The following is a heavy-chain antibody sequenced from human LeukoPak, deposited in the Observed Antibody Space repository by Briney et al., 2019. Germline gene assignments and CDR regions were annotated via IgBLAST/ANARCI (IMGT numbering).Heavy chain of an antibody. CDR1: GFTFSSYA. J-gene: IGHJ4*02. CDR2: ISGSGGST. D-gene: IGHD2-15*01. V-gene: IGHV3-23*01. CDR3: AKDLEPGVAANFDY. Sequence: GGSLRLSCAASGFTFSSYAMSWVRQAPGKGLEWVSAISGSGGSTYYADSVKGRFTISRDNSKNTLYLQMNSLRAEDTAVCYCAKDLEPGVAANFDYWGQGTLVTVSS.